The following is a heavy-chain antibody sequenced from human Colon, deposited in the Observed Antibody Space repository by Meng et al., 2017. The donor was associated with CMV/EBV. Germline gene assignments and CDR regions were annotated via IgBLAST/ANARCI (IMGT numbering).Heavy chain of an antibody. CDR3: VRSSGWSLFDY. Sequence: QVQLMQSGAGLKEHGASVKVACKTPGDTISDYYMHWVRQAPGQGLEWMGWIRSDGSATNYAQKFRGRVTMTRDASVSTAYMELSGLTSDDTAVYFCVRSSGWSLFDYWGPGALVTVSS. D-gene: IGHD6-19*01. J-gene: IGHJ4*02. CDR1: GDTISDYY. CDR2: IRSDGSAT. V-gene: IGHV1-2*02.